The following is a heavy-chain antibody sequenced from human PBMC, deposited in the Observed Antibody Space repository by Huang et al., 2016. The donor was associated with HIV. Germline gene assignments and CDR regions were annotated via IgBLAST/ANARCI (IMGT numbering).Heavy chain of an antibody. Sequence: QVHLQQWGTGLLKPSETLSLTCAVYGGSFSGYYWTWIRQPPGKGLEWIGEINHSGNTNYNPSLRSRVTISVDTSKNQFSLNMTSVTAADTALYYCARKVHFLGSGVIFTWGQETLVTVSP. J-gene: IGHJ4*02. CDR2: INHSGNT. CDR3: ARKVHFLGSGVIFT. D-gene: IGHD3-10*01. V-gene: IGHV4-34*02. CDR1: GGSFSGYY.